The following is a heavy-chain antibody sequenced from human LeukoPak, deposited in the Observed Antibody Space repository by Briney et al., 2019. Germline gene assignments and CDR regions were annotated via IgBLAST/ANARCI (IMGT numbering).Heavy chain of an antibody. CDR3: AKDRSIVVVVAAIS. D-gene: IGHD2-15*01. J-gene: IGHJ5*02. CDR1: GFTFSSYA. Sequence: GGSLRLSCAASGFTFSSYAMSWVRQAPGKGLEWVSAISGSGGSTYYADSVKGRFTISRDNSKNTLYLQMNSLRAEDTAVNYCAKDRSIVVVVAAISWGQGTLVTVSS. CDR2: ISGSGGST. V-gene: IGHV3-23*01.